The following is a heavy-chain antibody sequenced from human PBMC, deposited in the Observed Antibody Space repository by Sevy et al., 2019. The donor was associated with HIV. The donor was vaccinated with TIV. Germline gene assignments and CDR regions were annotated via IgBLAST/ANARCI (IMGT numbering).Heavy chain of an antibody. Sequence: GSLRLSCAASGFTFSSYWMSWVRQAPGKGLEWVANINRDGSEKNYVDSVKGRFTISRDNAKNSLYLQVNSLRAEDTAVYYCARGGEILTGYFYYFDYWGQGTLVTVSS. CDR1: GFTFSSYW. J-gene: IGHJ4*02. CDR3: ARGGEILTGYFYYFDY. CDR2: INRDGSEK. V-gene: IGHV3-7*01. D-gene: IGHD3-9*01.